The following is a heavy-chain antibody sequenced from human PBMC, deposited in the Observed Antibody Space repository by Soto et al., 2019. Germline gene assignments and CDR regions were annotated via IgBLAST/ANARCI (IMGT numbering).Heavy chain of an antibody. D-gene: IGHD3-22*01. CDR3: ARDRGLVGYNWFDP. Sequence: GGSLRLSCAASGFTFSSYAMSWVRQAPGKGLEWVSAISGSGGSTYYADSVKGRFTISRDNSKNTLYLQMNSLRAEDTALYYCARDRGLVGYNWFDPWGQGTLVTVSS. V-gene: IGHV3-23*01. CDR2: ISGSGGST. J-gene: IGHJ5*02. CDR1: GFTFSSYA.